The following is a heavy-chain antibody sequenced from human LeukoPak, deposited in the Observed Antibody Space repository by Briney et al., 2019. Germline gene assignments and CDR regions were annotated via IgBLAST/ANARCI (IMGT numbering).Heavy chain of an antibody. CDR2: INPNSGDT. CDR1: GYTFTSYY. D-gene: IGHD2-8*01. J-gene: IGHJ6*03. V-gene: IGHV1-2*06. CDR3: ARSAENCNNGVCFTDYYMDV. Sequence: ASVKVSCKASGYTFTSYYMHWVRQAPGQGLEWMGRINPNSGDTNYAQNFQGRVTMTRDTSITTAYMELSSLTSDDTAVYFCARSAENCNNGVCFTDYYMDVWGKGTTVTVSS.